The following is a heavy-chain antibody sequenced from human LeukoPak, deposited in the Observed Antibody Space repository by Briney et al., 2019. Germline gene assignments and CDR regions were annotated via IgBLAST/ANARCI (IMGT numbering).Heavy chain of an antibody. CDR3: AKRDNWNYYFDY. V-gene: IGHV3-23*01. D-gene: IGHD1-7*01. J-gene: IGHJ4*02. CDR2: ISGTGGST. CDR1: GFSFNNFG. Sequence: GGSLRLSCVASGFSFNNFGMSWVRQAPGKGLEWVSSISGTGGSTHYADSVKGRFTLSRDNSKNTLYLQMNSLRAEDTAVYYCAKRDNWNYYFDYWGQGTLVTVSS.